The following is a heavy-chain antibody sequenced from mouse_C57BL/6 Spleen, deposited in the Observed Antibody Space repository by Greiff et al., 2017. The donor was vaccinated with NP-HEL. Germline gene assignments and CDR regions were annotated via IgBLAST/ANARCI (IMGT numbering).Heavy chain of an antibody. CDR3: ARGLTGTDYYAMDY. CDR1: GYSFTSYY. J-gene: IGHJ4*01. CDR2: IYPGSGNT. D-gene: IGHD4-1*01. V-gene: IGHV1-66*01. Sequence: QVQLQQSGPELVKPGASVKISCKASGYSFTSYYIHWVKQRPGQGLEWIGWIYPGSGNTKYNEKFKGKATLTADTSSSTAYMQLSSLTSEDSAVYYCARGLTGTDYYAMDYWGQGTSVTVSS.